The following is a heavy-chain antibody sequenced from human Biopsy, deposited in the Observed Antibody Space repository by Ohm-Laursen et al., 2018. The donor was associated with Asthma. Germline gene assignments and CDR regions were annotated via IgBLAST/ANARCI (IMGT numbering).Heavy chain of an antibody. Sequence: TLSLTCIVSGDAMSTSGSYWGWIRQSPGKGLEWIGSIYYSGRTYYNPSLESRVTISADTSKNHFSLKVTSVTAADTAVYYCARAVSSSSYWYFDLWGRGDLVAVSS. V-gene: IGHV4-39*02. CDR3: ARAVSSSSYWYFDL. D-gene: IGHD6-6*01. CDR2: IYYSGRT. CDR1: GDAMSTSGSY. J-gene: IGHJ2*01.